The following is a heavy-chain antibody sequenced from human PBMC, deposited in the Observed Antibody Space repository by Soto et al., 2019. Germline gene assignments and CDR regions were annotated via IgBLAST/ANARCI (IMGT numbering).Heavy chain of an antibody. D-gene: IGHD6-13*01. Sequence: ASVKVSCKASGYTFTSYDINWVRQATGQGLEWMGWMNPNSGNTGCAQKFQGRVTMTRNTSISTAYMELSSLRSEDTAVYYCARSKGSWYQLFDYWGQGTLVTVSS. CDR3: ARSKGSWYQLFDY. V-gene: IGHV1-8*01. CDR1: GYTFTSYD. CDR2: MNPNSGNT. J-gene: IGHJ4*02.